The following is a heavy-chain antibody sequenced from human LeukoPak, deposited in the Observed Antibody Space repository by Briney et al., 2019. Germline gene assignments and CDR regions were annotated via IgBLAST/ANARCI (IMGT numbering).Heavy chain of an antibody. CDR1: GGSLSSSHYY. CDR3: ARQISDYYYYYIDV. V-gene: IGHV4-39*01. D-gene: IGHD3-10*01. Sequence: PSETLSLTCGVCGGSLSSSHYYWGWVRQPPGKGLECVGTIYYSGTTYYNPSLESRVTISEDTSKNQFSVTLRSVTAADTAVYYCARQISDYYYYYIDVWGKGTTVTVTS. CDR2: IYYSGTT. J-gene: IGHJ6*03.